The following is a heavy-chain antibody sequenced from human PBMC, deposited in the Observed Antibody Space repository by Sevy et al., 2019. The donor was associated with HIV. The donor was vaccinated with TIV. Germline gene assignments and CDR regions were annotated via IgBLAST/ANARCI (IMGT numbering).Heavy chain of an antibody. CDR2: VYYTGKT. CDR3: ARGGAGRQFDYYYYMDV. V-gene: IGHV4-59*01. J-gene: IGHJ6*03. D-gene: IGHD6-6*01. Sequence: SETLSLTCNVSGVSITRSYWNWIRQTPGKGLEWIAFVYYTGKTNYNPSLRSRVTVLLDTSKSQFSLKLSFVTAADTAVYYCARGGAGRQFDYYYYMDVWGKGTTVTVSS. CDR1: GVSITRSY.